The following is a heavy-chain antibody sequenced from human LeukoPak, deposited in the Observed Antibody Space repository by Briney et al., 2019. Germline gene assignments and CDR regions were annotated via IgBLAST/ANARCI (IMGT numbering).Heavy chain of an antibody. V-gene: IGHV3-23*01. J-gene: IGHJ3*02. D-gene: IGHD2-2*02. CDR2: ISASANST. Sequence: GGSLRLSCAASGFTFDIYAMTWVRQAPGKGPDWVSGISASANSTYYADSVKGRFIISRDNSKNTLYLQMNSLRVDDMAVYYCARGPSCTSTSCYIIGALDIWGLGTTVTVSS. CDR3: ARGPSCTSTSCYIIGALDI. CDR1: GFTFDIYA.